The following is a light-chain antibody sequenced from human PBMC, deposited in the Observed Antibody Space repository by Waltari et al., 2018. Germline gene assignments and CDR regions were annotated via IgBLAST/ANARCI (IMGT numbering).Light chain of an antibody. CDR1: QSVSRA. J-gene: IGKJ1*01. V-gene: IGKV3-20*01. Sequence: EIVLTQSPGTLSLSPGERGTLSCRASQSVSRALAWYQQKPGKAPRLLIYGASTRATGVPDRFSGSGSGTDFSLTISSLDPEDFAVYYCQHYVKLPVTYGQGTKVEI. CDR3: QHYVKLPVT. CDR2: GAS.